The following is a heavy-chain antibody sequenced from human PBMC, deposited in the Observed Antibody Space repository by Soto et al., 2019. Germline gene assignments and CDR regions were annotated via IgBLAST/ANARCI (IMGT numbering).Heavy chain of an antibody. V-gene: IGHV1-46*01. Sequence: ASVKVFCKASGYTFTSYYMHWVRQAPGQGLEWMGIINPSGGSTSYAQKFQGRVTMTRDTSTSTVYMELSSLRSEDTAVYYCAREFYPGYSSSWVDYWGRGTLVTVSS. D-gene: IGHD6-13*01. CDR3: AREFYPGYSSSWVDY. CDR1: GYTFTSYY. CDR2: INPSGGST. J-gene: IGHJ4*02.